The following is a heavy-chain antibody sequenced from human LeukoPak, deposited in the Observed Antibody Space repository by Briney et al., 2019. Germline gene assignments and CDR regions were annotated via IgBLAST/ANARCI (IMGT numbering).Heavy chain of an antibody. CDR2: INHSGST. J-gene: IGHJ3*02. CDR1: GGSFSGYY. CDR3: ASHVLRFLGRALDM. V-gene: IGHV4-34*01. D-gene: IGHD3-3*01. Sequence: SETLSLTCAVYGGSFSGYYWSWIRQPPGKGLGWIGEINHSGSTNYNPSLKSRVTISVDTSKNQFSLKLSSVTAADTAVYYCASHVLRFLGRALDMWGQGTMVTVSS.